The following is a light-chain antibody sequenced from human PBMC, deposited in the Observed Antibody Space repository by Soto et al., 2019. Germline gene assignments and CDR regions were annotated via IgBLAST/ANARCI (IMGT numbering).Light chain of an antibody. J-gene: IGLJ2*01. V-gene: IGLV3-1*01. Sequence: SYELTQPPPMSCSPGQTASITCSGEKLGNKFVCWYQQKPGQSPVVVIYQDSRRPSGIPERFSGSNSGNTATLTISGTQAMDEADYYCQAWDSRHVVFGGGTKLTVL. CDR2: QDS. CDR3: QAWDSRHVV. CDR1: KLGNKF.